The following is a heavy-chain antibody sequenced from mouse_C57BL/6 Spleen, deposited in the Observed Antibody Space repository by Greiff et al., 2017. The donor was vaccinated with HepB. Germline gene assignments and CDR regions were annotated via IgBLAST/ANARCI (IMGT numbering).Heavy chain of an antibody. CDR3: ARSGTGDAMDY. CDR1: GYTFTSYW. V-gene: IGHV1-64*01. D-gene: IGHD4-1*01. Sequence: QVQLQQPGAELVKPGASVKLSCKASGYTFTSYWMHWVKQRPGQGLEWIGMIHPNSGSTNYNEKFKSKATLTVDKSSSTAYMQLSSLTSEDSAVYYCARSGTGDAMDYWGQGTSVTVSS. CDR2: IHPNSGST. J-gene: IGHJ4*01.